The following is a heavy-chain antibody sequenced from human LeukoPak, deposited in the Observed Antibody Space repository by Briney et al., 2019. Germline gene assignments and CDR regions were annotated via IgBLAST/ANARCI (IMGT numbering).Heavy chain of an antibody. V-gene: IGHV1-8*01. CDR1: GYTFTSYD. CDR2: MNPNSGNT. Sequence: ASVKVSCKASGYTFTSYDINWVRQATGQGLEWMGWMNPNSGNTGYAQKFQGRVTMTRNTSISTAYMELSSLRSEDTAVYYCASSRLRAKYCSGGSCFRYYYYYMDVWGKGTTVTISS. CDR3: ASSRLRAKYCSGGSCFRYYYYYMDV. D-gene: IGHD2-15*01. J-gene: IGHJ6*03.